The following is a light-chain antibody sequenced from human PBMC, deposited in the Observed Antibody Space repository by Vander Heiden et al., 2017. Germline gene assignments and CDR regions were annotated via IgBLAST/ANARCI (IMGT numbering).Light chain of an antibody. J-gene: IGKJ5*01. Sequence: DIVLTPSPGTLPLSPGDRVTLSSKASQSVSTNCVAWYQHKPGQAPTFLMYGASSRAAGIPDRFSGSGSGTDFTLTISRLEPEDFAIYYCQQYETTPITFGQGTRLEIK. CDR1: QSVSTNC. V-gene: IGKV3-20*01. CDR2: GAS. CDR3: QQYETTPIT.